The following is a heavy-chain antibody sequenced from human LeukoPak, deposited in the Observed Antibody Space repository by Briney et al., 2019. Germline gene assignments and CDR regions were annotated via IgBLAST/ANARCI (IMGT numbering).Heavy chain of an antibody. J-gene: IGHJ6*03. Sequence: GGSLRLSCAASGFTFSSYSMNWVRQAPGKGLEWVSSISSSSSYIYYADSVKGRFTISRDNAKNSLYLQMNSLRAEDTAVYYCASSTATRSGDSSGYKRDYYYYMDVWGKGTTVTVSS. CDR1: GFTFSSYS. CDR2: ISSSSSYI. V-gene: IGHV3-21*01. D-gene: IGHD3-22*01. CDR3: ASSTATRSGDSSGYKRDYYYYMDV.